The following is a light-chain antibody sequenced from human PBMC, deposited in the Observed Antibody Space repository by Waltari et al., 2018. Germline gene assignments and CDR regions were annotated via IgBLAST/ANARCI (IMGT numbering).Light chain of an antibody. V-gene: IGLV2-8*01. CDR1: SSAAGGSTF. CDR2: EAS. Sequence: QSALTQPPSAPGSPGQPVTISCPGTSSAAGGSTFSPWYQQHPGKAPKLMIYEASTRPSGVPDRFSGSKSGNTASLTVSGLQAEDEADYYCSSYAGSNNLVFGGGTKLTVL. CDR3: SSYAGSNNLV. J-gene: IGLJ2*01.